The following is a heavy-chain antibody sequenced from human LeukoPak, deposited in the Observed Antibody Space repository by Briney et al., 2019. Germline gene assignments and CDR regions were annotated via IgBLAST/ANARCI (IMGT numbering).Heavy chain of an antibody. D-gene: IGHD2-21*01. CDR3: ARQGSISAFDI. J-gene: IGHJ4*02. CDR2: IYSSGST. CDR1: GDSLSSFY. V-gene: IGHV4-4*07. Sequence: SETLSLTCTVSGDSLSSFYWSWIRQPAGKGLEWIGRIYSSGSTNYNPSLESRVTMSVDTSKNQLSLKLSSVTAADTAVYYCARQGSISAFDIWGRGTLVTVSS.